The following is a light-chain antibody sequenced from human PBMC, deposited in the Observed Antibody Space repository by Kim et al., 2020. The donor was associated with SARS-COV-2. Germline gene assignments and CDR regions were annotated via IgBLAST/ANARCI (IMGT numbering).Light chain of an antibody. CDR2: QDS. V-gene: IGLV3-1*01. J-gene: IGLJ2*01. CDR3: QARDSSTAV. Sequence: SYELTQPPSVSVSPGQTASITCSGDKLGDKYACWYQQKPGQSPVLVIYQDSKRPSGIPERFSGSNYGNKATLTISGTQAMDEADYYCQARDSSTAVFGGG. CDR1: KLGDKY.